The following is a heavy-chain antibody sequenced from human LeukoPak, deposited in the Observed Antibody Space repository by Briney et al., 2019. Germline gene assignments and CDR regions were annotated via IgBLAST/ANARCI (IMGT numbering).Heavy chain of an antibody. V-gene: IGHV3-7*01. Sequence: GGSLRLSCVASGFSFNNYWMSWFRQAPGKGLEWVGNIKTDGGEKYYVDSVRGRFTISRDNAKNSLYLQMDSLRVEDTAVYYCARDPYSGNYGAYYYYYMDVWGKGTTVTISS. D-gene: IGHD1-26*01. CDR2: IKTDGGEK. J-gene: IGHJ6*03. CDR3: ARDPYSGNYGAYYYYYMDV. CDR1: GFSFNNYW.